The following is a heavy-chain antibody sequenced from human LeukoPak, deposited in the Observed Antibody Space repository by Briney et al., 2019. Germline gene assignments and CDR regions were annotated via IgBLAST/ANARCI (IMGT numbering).Heavy chain of an antibody. CDR3: AELGITMIGGV. CDR1: GFTFSSYS. Sequence: PGGSLRPSCAASGFTFSSYSMNWVRQAPGKGLEWVSYISSSGSTMYYADSVKGRFTISRDNAKNSLYLQMNSLRAEDTAVYYCAELGITMIGGVWGKGTTVTISS. J-gene: IGHJ6*04. D-gene: IGHD3-10*02. V-gene: IGHV3-48*04. CDR2: ISSSGSTM.